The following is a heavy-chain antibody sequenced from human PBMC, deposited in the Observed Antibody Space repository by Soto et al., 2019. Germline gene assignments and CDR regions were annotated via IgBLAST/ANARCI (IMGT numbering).Heavy chain of an antibody. V-gene: IGHV5-51*01. D-gene: IGHD6-13*01. J-gene: IGHJ1*01. CDR3: ATPPTQAAAGTPMYFQH. Sequence: GESLKISCKGSGYIFTSYWIGWVRQMPGKGLEWMGIIYPGDSDIRYSPSFQGQVTISADKSISTAYLQWSSLKDSDTAMYYSATPPTQAAAGTPMYFQHWRDGPLVTVSS. CDR1: GYIFTSYW. CDR2: IYPGDSDI.